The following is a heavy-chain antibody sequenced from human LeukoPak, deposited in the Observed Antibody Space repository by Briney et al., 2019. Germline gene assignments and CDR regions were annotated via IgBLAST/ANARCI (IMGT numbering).Heavy chain of an antibody. Sequence: GGSLRLSCAASGFTFSSYEMNWVRQAAGKGLEWVSYISSSGSNIYYADSVKGLFTISRDNAKNSLYLQMNSLRAEDTAVYYCARAAPTSYSSGWGFDYWGQGTLVTVSS. CDR1: GFTFSSYE. V-gene: IGHV3-48*03. CDR3: ARAAPTSYSSGWGFDY. CDR2: ISSSGSNI. D-gene: IGHD6-19*01. J-gene: IGHJ4*02.